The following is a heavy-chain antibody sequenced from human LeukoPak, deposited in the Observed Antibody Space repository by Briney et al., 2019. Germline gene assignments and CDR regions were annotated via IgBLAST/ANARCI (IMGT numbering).Heavy chain of an antibody. CDR1: GGSISSYY. D-gene: IGHD2-2*01. V-gene: IGHV4-59*01. J-gene: IGHJ3*02. Sequence: SETLSLTCTVSGGSISSYYWSWIWQPPGKGLEWIGYIYYSGSTNYNPSLKSRVTISVDTSKNQFSLKLSSVTAADTAVYYCARDCSSTSCYGAFDIWGQGTMVTVSS. CDR3: ARDCSSTSCYGAFDI. CDR2: IYYSGST.